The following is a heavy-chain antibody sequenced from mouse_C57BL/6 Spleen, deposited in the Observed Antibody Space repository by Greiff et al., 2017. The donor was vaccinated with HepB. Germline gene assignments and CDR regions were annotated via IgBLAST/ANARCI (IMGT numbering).Heavy chain of an antibody. Sequence: QVQLKQSGAELVRPGASVTLSCKASGYTFTDYEMHWVKQTPVHGLEWIGAIDPETGGTAYNQKFKGKAILTADKSSSTAYMELRSLTSEGSAVYYCTTYGNCFDYWGQGTTLTVSS. CDR2: IDPETGGT. V-gene: IGHV1-15*01. CDR3: TTYGNCFDY. J-gene: IGHJ2*01. D-gene: IGHD2-1*01. CDR1: GYTFTDYE.